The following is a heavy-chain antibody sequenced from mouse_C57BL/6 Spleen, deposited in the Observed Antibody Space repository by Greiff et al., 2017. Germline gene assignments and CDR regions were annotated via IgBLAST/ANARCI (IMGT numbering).Heavy chain of an antibody. CDR1: GYSITSGYY. V-gene: IGHV3-6*01. CDR3: ARDRGFITTVVGYFDV. Sequence: EVKLVESGPGLVKPSQSLSLTCSVTGYSITSGYYWNWIRQFPGNKLEWMGYISYDGSNNYNPSLKNRISITRDTSKNQFFLKLNSMTTEDTATYYCARDRGFITTVVGYFDVWGTGTTVPVSS. CDR2: ISYDGSN. J-gene: IGHJ1*03. D-gene: IGHD1-1*01.